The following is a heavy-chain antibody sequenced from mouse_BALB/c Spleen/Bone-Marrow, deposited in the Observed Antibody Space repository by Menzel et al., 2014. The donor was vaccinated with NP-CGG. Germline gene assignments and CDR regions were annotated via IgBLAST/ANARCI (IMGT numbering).Heavy chain of an antibody. D-gene: IGHD1-1*02. V-gene: IGHV1S81*02. CDR3: ARGGGSYYAMDY. J-gene: IGHJ4*01. CDR2: INPSNGRT. Sequence: VKLMESGAELVKPGASVKLSCKASGYTFTSYWMHWVKQRPGQGLEWIGEINPSNGRTNYNEKFKSKATLTVDKSSSTAYMQLSSLTSEDSAVYYCARGGGSYYAMDYWGQGTSVTVSS. CDR1: GYTFTSYW.